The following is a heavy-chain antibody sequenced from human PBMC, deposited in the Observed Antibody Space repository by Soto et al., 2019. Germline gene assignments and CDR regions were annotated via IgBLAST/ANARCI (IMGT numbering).Heavy chain of an antibody. CDR2: ISGSGGST. CDR3: ARSGYSYGPFDY. J-gene: IGHJ4*02. CDR1: GFTFSSYA. D-gene: IGHD5-18*01. Sequence: PGGSLRLSCAASGFTFSSYAMSWVRQAPGKGLEWVSAISGSGGSTYYAESVKGRFTISRDNIKNTLYHQMNSLKDEDTAVYYCARSGYSYGPFDYWGQGTLVTVSS. V-gene: IGHV3-23*01.